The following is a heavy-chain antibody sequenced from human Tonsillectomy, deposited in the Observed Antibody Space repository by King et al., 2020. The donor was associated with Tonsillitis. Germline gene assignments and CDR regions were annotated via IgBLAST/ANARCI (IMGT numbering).Heavy chain of an antibody. J-gene: IGHJ4*01. CDR1: GFTFSSND. V-gene: IGHV3-23*04. CDR2: ISGNDGST. D-gene: IGHD1-26*01. CDR3: AKNSGIYSY. Sequence: VQLVESGGGLVQPGGSLRLSCGASGFTFSSNDMTWVRQAPGKGLEWLSGISGNDGSTYDADSVKGRFTISRDNSKNTLYLQMNSLRVDDTAVYYCAKNSGIYSYWGHGTLVTVSS.